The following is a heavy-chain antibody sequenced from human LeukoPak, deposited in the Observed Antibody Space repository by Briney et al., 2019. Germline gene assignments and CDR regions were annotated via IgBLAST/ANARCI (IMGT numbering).Heavy chain of an antibody. D-gene: IGHD6-13*01. Sequence: GGSLRLSCAASGFTFSNYAMNWVRQAPGKGLEWVSVIYSDGSTYSADSVKGRFTISRDNSKNTLYLQINSLRAEDTAVYYCARGIAAAGTALYNWGQGTLLTVSS. J-gene: IGHJ4*02. CDR1: GFTFSNYA. CDR2: IYSDGST. V-gene: IGHV3-53*01. CDR3: ARGIAAAGTALYN.